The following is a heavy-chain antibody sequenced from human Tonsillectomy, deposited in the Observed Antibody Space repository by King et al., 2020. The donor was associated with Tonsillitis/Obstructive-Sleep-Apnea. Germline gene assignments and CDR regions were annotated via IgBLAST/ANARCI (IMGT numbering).Heavy chain of an antibody. Sequence: VQLVESGRGLIQPGGSLRLSCAASGFTFSSYSMNWVRQAPGKGLEWLSYISSSSSTINYADSVKGRFTISRDNAENSLYLQMHSLRDEDTAVYYCARDYRYAFDIWGQGTLVTVSS. CDR2: ISSSSSTI. J-gene: IGHJ3*02. V-gene: IGHV3-48*02. D-gene: IGHD4-11*01. CDR1: GFTFSSYS. CDR3: ARDYRYAFDI.